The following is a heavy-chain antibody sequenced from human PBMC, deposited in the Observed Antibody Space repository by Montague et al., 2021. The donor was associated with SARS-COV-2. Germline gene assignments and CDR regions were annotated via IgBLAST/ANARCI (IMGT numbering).Heavy chain of an antibody. CDR1: GGSFSGNY. CDR2: IKHYGST. Sequence: SETLSLTCAVYGGSFSGNYWGWIRQPPGKGLEWIGEIKHYGSTNYNPSLKSRVTMSVDTSKNQFSLKLSSVTAADTAVYYCARGLPVTTLFYYFGMDVWGQGTTVTVSS. V-gene: IGHV4-34*01. J-gene: IGHJ6*02. CDR3: ARGLPVTTLFYYFGMDV. D-gene: IGHD4-11*01.